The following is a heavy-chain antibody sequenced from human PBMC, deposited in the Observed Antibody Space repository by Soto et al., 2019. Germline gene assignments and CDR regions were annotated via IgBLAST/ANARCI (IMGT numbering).Heavy chain of an antibody. CDR3: ARAYFGVDCIRGDAFYI. D-gene: IGHD2-21*02. CDR1: GFTVSSNY. J-gene: IGHJ3*02. CDR2: IYSGGST. Sequence: EVQLVESGGGLIQPGGSLRLSCAASGFTVSSNYMSWVRQAPGKGLEWVSVIYSGGSTYYADSVKGRFTISRDNSKNTLYLQMNSLRADDTAVYYCARAYFGVDCIRGDAFYISGQGTMVTVSS. V-gene: IGHV3-53*01.